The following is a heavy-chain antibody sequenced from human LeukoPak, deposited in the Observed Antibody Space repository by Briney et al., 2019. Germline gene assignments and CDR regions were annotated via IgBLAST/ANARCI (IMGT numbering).Heavy chain of an antibody. J-gene: IGHJ4*02. CDR3: ARASRDGYNQNFDF. CDR2: IYPGGSEI. V-gene: IGHV5-51*01. CDR1: GYTFSTYW. D-gene: IGHD5-24*01. Sequence: GESLKISCKGLGYTFSTYWNAWVRQMPGKGLEWMGIIYPGGSEIRYSPSFQDQVTISADKSISTAHLQWNSLKTSDTAMYYCARASRDGYNQNFDFWGQGTLVTVSS.